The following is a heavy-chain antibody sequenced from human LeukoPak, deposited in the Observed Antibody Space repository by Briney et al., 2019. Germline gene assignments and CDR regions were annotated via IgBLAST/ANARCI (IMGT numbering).Heavy chain of an antibody. CDR3: AREFGGSGSYYPPFDY. CDR1: EFTFNWYA. V-gene: IGHV3-23*01. J-gene: IGHJ4*02. CDR2: IGGGGDDI. Sequence: PGGSLRLSCATSEFTFNWYAMNWVRQAPGKGLDWVSSIGGGGDDIYYADSVKGRFTVSRDNSKNTLYLQMNNLRAEDTAVYYCAREFGGSGSYYPPFDYWGQGTLVTVSS. D-gene: IGHD3-10*01.